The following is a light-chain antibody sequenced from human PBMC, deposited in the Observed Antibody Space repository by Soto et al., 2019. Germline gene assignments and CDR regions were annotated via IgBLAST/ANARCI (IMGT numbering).Light chain of an antibody. CDR2: GAS. CDR3: QRYGSSPPWT. CDR1: QTVGSSY. Sequence: DIVLTQSPATLSLSPGDRATLSCRASQTVGSSYLAWYQQKPGQAPRLFIYGASSRATGVPDRFSGSGSGTGFTLTISRLEPEDFAVYYCQRYGSSPPWTFGQGTKVDFK. J-gene: IGKJ1*01. V-gene: IGKV3-20*01.